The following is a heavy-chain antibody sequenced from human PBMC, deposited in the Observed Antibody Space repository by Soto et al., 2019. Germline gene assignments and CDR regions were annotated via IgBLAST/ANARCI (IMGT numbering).Heavy chain of an antibody. CDR3: IRGGSPYYYDY. CDR1: GFIFSGSA. J-gene: IGHJ4*02. CDR2: ILSKAGNYAT. V-gene: IGHV3-73*01. Sequence: EVQLVESGGGSVQPGGSLKLSCAASGFIFSGSAVHWVRQASGKGLEWVGRILSKAGNYATAYPASMKGRFTISRDDSENTAFLQMNRLRAEDTAVYYCIRGGSPYYYDYWGQGTLVAVSS.